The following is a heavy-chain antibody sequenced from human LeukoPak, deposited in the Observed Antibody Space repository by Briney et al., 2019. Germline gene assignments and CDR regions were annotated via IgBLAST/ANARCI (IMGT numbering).Heavy chain of an antibody. CDR2: ISYDSSNK. CDR1: GFTFTSYA. V-gene: IGHV3-30*04. D-gene: IGHD2-8*01. Sequence: PGGSLRLSCAASGFTFTSYAMHWVRQAPGTGLEWLSVISYDSSNKYSADSVWGRFTISRDNSRNTLYLQMNSLRAEDTAVYTCARPYCTTTACHAFDIWGQGTVVAVSS. J-gene: IGHJ3*02. CDR3: ARPYCTTTACHAFDI.